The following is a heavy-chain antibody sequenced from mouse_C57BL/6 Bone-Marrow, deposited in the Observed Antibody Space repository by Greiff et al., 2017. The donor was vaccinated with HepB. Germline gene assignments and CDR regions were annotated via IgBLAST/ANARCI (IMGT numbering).Heavy chain of an antibody. Sequence: VMLVESGPGLVQPSQSLSITCTVSGFSLTSYGVHWVRQSPGKGLEWLGVIWSGGSTDYNAAFISRLSISKDNSKSQVFFKMNSLQADDTAIYYCARTLSYSNYVFYYAMDYWGQGTSVTVSS. CDR2: IWSGGST. V-gene: IGHV2-2*01. CDR3: ARTLSYSNYVFYYAMDY. CDR1: GFSLTSYG. D-gene: IGHD2-5*01. J-gene: IGHJ4*01.